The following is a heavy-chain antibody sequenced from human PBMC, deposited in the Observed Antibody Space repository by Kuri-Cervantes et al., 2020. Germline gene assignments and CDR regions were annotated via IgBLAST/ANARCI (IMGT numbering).Heavy chain of an antibody. Sequence: GGSLRLSCAASGFTFSSYEMSWVRQAPGKGLEWVSYISSSGSTIYYADSVKGRFTISRDNAKNSLYLQMNSLRAEDTAVYYCARGVVQGVIYYYYYMDVWGKGTTVTVSS. V-gene: IGHV3-48*03. CDR3: ARGVVQGVIYYYYYMDV. CDR1: GFTFSSYE. CDR2: ISSSGSTI. J-gene: IGHJ6*03. D-gene: IGHD3-10*01.